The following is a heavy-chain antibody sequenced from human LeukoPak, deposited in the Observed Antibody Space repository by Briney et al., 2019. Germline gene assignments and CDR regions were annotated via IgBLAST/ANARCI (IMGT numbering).Heavy chain of an antibody. D-gene: IGHD2-2*01. CDR3: ARDQVGTSSHYYYYYGMDV. J-gene: IGHJ6*02. CDR2: TYFRSKWYN. CDR1: GDSVSSNNAA. Sequence: SQTLSLTCAISGDSVSSNNAAWYWIRQSPSRGLEWLGRTYFRSKWYNDYAVSVKSRITINPDTSKNQFSLQLNSVTPEDTAVYYCARDQVGTSSHYYYYYGMDVWGQGTTVTVSS. V-gene: IGHV6-1*01.